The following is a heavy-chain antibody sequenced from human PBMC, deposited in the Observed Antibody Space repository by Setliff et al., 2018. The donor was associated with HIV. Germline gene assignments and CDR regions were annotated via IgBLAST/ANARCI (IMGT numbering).Heavy chain of an antibody. J-gene: IGHJ4*02. Sequence: SETLSLTCTLPGGSFGRYYWSWIRQSAGKGLEWLGYVYFTGHTNYNPSLQSRVTISVDTPKNQFSLRLNSLTAADTAVYYCARSPEWGGGGIDYWGQGTLVTVSS. CDR1: GGSFGRYY. CDR2: VYFTGHT. V-gene: IGHV4-4*09. CDR3: ARSPEWGGGGIDY. D-gene: IGHD1-26*01.